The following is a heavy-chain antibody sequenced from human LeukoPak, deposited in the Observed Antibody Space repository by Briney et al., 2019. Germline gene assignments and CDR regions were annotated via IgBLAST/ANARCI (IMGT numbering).Heavy chain of an antibody. V-gene: IGHV3-48*01. Sequence: PGGSLRLSCAASGFTFSTHTMAWVRQAPGKGLEWVSYISGSTSVIYYADSVKGRFTISRDNAKNSLYLQMNSLTAEDTAVYYCARDRGPLDYWGKGTLVTVSS. CDR2: ISGSTSVI. CDR1: GFTFSTHT. CDR3: ARDRGPLDY. D-gene: IGHD5-12*01. J-gene: IGHJ4*02.